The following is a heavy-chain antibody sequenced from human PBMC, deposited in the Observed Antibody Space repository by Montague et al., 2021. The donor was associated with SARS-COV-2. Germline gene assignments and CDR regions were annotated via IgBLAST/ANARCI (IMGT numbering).Heavy chain of an antibody. Sequence: SETLSLTCAVYGGPFSDCNWTWIRQPPGGGLEWIGQINYGGSTKYNPSLRSRVTISIDTSKNQFSLKLTSVTAADTAVYYCARGAPGYWGQGTLVTVSS. V-gene: IGHV4-34*01. CDR3: ARGAPGY. CDR1: GGPFSDCN. D-gene: IGHD1-1*01. CDR2: INYGGST. J-gene: IGHJ4*02.